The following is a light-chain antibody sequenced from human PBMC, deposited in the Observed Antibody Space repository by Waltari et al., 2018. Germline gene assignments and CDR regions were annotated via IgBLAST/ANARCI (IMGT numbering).Light chain of an antibody. CDR3: QSYDTSLSVV. CDR1: GSNIGAGYD. CDR2: GST. V-gene: IGLV1-40*01. Sequence: QSVLTQPPSVSGAPGPRVTISCTGSGSNIGAGYDAHWYQQLPRAAPKPLISGSTSRPLGVPDRFFGSTSGTSASLAITGLQAEDEADYYCQSYDTSLSVVFGGGTKLTVL. J-gene: IGLJ3*02.